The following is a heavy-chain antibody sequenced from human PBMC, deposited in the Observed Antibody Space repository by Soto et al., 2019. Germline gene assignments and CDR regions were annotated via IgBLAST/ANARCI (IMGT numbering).Heavy chain of an antibody. Sequence: GASVKVFCKASGYIFISYGMTWVRQAPGQGLEWMGWISAYNGTRNYAQKFQGRVIMTTDPATSTAYMELRSLRSDDTAIYYCTRDTTLTSDWGQGTLVTVSS. CDR2: ISAYNGTR. J-gene: IGHJ4*02. D-gene: IGHD1-1*01. CDR3: TRDTTLTSD. V-gene: IGHV1-18*01. CDR1: GYIFISYG.